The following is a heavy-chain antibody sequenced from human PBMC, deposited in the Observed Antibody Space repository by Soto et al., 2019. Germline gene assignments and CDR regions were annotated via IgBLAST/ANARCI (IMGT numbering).Heavy chain of an antibody. J-gene: IGHJ4*02. D-gene: IGHD3-9*01. V-gene: IGHV3-74*01. Sequence: EVQLVESGGGSVQPGGSLRLSCAASGFTFSSYWMHWVRQAPGKGLVWVSRTNPDGSSTSYADSVKGRFTISRDNAKNTLSLQMDSLRAEDTAVYHCTTDLTGEKAYWGQGTLVTVSS. CDR2: TNPDGSST. CDR3: TTDLTGEKAY. CDR1: GFTFSSYW.